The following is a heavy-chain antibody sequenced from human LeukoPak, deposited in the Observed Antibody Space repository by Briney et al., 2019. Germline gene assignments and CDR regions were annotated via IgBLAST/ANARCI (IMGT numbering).Heavy chain of an antibody. CDR3: AKLWTGTTSY. D-gene: IGHD1-1*01. V-gene: IGHV3-7*01. Sequence: GGSLRLSCAVSGFTFSTYWMTWVRQAPGKGLEWVANIKLDGSEKYYVDSVKGRFTVSRDNSKNTLYLQMNSLRAEDTAVYYCAKLWTGTTSYWGQGTLVTVSS. CDR1: GFTFSTYW. J-gene: IGHJ4*02. CDR2: IKLDGSEK.